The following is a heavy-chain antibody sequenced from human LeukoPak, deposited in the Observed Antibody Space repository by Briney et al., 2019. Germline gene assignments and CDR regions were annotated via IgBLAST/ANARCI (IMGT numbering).Heavy chain of an antibody. CDR3: AKDHAGSGRAFEY. Sequence: GGSLRLSCATSGFTFRTTGVHWVRQAPGKGLEWVALMSSDGIKTYYADSVKGRFTVSRDSSKDILYLQMNGLRDDDTAMYYCAKDHAGSGRAFEYWGQGTRVTVSS. J-gene: IGHJ4*02. V-gene: IGHV3-30*04. D-gene: IGHD3-10*01. CDR2: MSSDGIKT. CDR1: GFTFRTTG.